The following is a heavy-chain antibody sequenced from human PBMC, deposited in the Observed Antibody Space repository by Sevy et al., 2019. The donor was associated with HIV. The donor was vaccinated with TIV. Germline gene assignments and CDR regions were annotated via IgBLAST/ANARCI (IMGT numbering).Heavy chain of an antibody. CDR1: GFTFSTYA. D-gene: IGHD6-6*01. CDR2: ISGSASTTYYGGAA. V-gene: IGHV3-23*01. Sequence: GGSLRLSCTASGFTFSTYAMSWVRQAPGKGLEWVSGISGSASTTYYGGAAYYADSVKGRFTITRDNAKNTLYQEMNSLRDEDSAVFHCARGLLARPRGDYWYFDLWGRGTLVTVSS. CDR3: ARGLLARPRGDYWYFDL. J-gene: IGHJ2*01.